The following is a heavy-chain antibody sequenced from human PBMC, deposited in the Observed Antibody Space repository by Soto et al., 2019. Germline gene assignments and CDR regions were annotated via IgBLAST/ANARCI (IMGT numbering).Heavy chain of an antibody. CDR2: VYYTGST. Sequence: PSETRWRTCTFCVCGSTGTSNYLCLIRERPWKCLELIGTVYYTGSTNDNPALESRGTISVDTSKNQFSLNLRSVTAADTAVYYCARRTPQYHYERSRLEQWGKAALV. V-gene: IGHV4-39*01. CDR3: ARRTPQYHYERSRLEQ. J-gene: IGHJ4*02. D-gene: IGHD3-3*01. CDR1: VCGSTGTSNY.